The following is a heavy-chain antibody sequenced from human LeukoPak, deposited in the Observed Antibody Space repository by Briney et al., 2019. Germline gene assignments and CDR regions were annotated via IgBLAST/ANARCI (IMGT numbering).Heavy chain of an antibody. CDR1: GFTFISYW. J-gene: IGHJ4*02. CDR2: INGYGSST. CDR3: ARDAPSNTALDY. Sequence: GGSLRLSCAASGFTFISYWMHWVRQAPGKGLVWVSRINGYGSSTDFADSVKGRFTISRDNAKNTLYLQMNSLRAEDTAVYYCARDAPSNTALDYWGQGTLVTVSS. D-gene: IGHD5-18*01. V-gene: IGHV3-74*01.